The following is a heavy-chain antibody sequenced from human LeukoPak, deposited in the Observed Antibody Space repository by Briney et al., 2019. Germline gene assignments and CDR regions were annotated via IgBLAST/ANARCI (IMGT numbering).Heavy chain of an antibody. CDR1: GFTFSSYA. V-gene: IGHV3-23*01. D-gene: IGHD3-16*01. J-gene: IGHJ4*02. CDR2: ISGSGGST. CDR3: ARGGEWLENINDY. Sequence: GGSLRLSCAASGFTFSSYAMSWVRQAPGKGLEWVSAISGSGGSTYYADSVKGRFTISRDNSKNTLYLQMGSLRAEDMAVYYCARGGEWLENINDYWGQGTLVTVSS.